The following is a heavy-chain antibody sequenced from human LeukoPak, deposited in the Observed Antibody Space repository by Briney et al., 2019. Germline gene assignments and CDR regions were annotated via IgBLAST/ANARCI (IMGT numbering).Heavy chain of an antibody. CDR3: ARVTGYMIKDYFDY. J-gene: IGHJ4*02. D-gene: IGHD3-22*01. V-gene: IGHV4-38-2*02. CDR1: GYSISTGYY. CDR2: FYHGGST. Sequence: SETLSLTCTVSGYSISTGYYWDWIRQPPGKGLEWIGTFYHGGSTYYNPSLKSRVTISVDTSKNQFSLNLTSVTAADTAVYYCARVTGYMIKDYFDYWGQGTLVTVSS.